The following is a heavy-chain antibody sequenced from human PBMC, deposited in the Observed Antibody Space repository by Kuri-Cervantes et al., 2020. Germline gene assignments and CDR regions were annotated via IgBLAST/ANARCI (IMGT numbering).Heavy chain of an antibody. V-gene: IGHV1-18*01. CDR3: AEDATYCSNSSSSEAGWFEP. D-gene: IGHD6-13*01. J-gene: IGHJ5*02. CDR2: ISAYNGNT. CDR1: GYTFTSYG. Sequence: ASVKVSCKASGYTFTSYGISWVRQAPGQGLEWMGWISAYNGNTNYAQKLQGRVTMTTETSTSTAYMELRSLRPEDTAVYYCAEDATYCSNSSSSEAGWFEPWGQGTLVTVSS.